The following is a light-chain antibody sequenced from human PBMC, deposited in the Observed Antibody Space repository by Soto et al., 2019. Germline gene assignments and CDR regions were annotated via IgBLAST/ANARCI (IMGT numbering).Light chain of an antibody. Sequence: QSALTQPASVSGSPGQSITISCTGTSSDVGHYNYVSWYQQYPGKAPKLMIYDVSNRPSGVSNRFSGSKSGNTASLTISGLQAEDEADYYCSSYTSSSTYVFGTRTKVTVL. V-gene: IGLV2-14*03. CDR2: DVS. J-gene: IGLJ1*01. CDR1: SSDVGHYNY. CDR3: SSYTSSSTYV.